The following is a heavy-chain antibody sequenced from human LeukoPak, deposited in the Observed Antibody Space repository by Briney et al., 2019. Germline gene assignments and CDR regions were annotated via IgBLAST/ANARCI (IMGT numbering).Heavy chain of an antibody. CDR2: IGTADDP. D-gene: IGHD6-13*01. CDR1: GFTFSSYD. J-gene: IGHJ6*04. CDR3: ARALAAAGPGGDYYYYYGMDV. V-gene: IGHV3-13*05. Sequence: PGGSLRLSCAASGFTFSSYDMHWVRQATGKGLEWVSAIGTADDPYYPGSVKGRFTISRENAKNSLYLQMNSLRAGDTAVYYCARALAAAGPGGDYYYYYGMDVWGKGTTVTVSS.